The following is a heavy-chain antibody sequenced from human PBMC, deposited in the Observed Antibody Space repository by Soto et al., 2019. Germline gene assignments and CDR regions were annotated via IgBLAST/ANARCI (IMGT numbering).Heavy chain of an antibody. D-gene: IGHD2-2*01. CDR3: ERSYYAHPLDY. CDR2: INPSGGST. J-gene: IGHJ4*02. V-gene: IGHV1-46*01. CDR1: GYTFTSYY. Sequence: TSVKVSCKASGYTFTSYYMHWVRQAPGQGLEWMGIINPSGGSTSYAQKFQGRVTMTRDTSTSTVYMELSSLRSEDTAVYYCERSYYAHPLDYWGQGTLVTLSS.